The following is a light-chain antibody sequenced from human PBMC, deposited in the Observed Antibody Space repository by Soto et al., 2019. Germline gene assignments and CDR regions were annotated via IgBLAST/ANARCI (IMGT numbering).Light chain of an antibody. V-gene: IGKV4-1*01. CDR2: WAT. CDR3: QQNCNAPQN. Sequence: DIVVTQSPDSLAVSLGEMATINCKSSQSILYSPNTKNYLAWYQQKPGQRPKLLIYWATTRASGVRDRFSGSGSGTDLTLTIRSLQAEDVAVYYCQQNCNAPQNFGQGTKVEIK. CDR1: QSILYSPNTKNY. J-gene: IGKJ1*01.